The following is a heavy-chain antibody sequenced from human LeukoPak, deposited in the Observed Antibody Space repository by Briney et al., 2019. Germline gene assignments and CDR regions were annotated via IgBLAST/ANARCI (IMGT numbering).Heavy chain of an antibody. J-gene: IGHJ4*02. D-gene: IGHD3-10*01. V-gene: IGHV4-31*03. CDR1: GGSISSGGYY. CDR3: ARVSRYYGSGAYYFDY. Sequence: PSQTLSLTCTVSGGSISSGGYYWSWIRQHPGKGLEWIGYIYYSGNTYYNPSLKSRVTISVDTSKNQFSLKLSSVTAADTAVYYCARVSRYYGSGAYYFDYWGQGTLVTVSS. CDR2: IYYSGNT.